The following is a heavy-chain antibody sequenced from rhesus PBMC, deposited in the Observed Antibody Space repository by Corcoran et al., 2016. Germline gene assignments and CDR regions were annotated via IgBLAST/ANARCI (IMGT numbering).Heavy chain of an antibody. CDR1: GYTFTSYY. D-gene: IGHD4-29*01. CDR2: SNPSNGDT. V-gene: IGHV1S9*01. CDR3: TSYGSTSFDY. J-gene: IGHJ4*01. Sequence: QVQLVQSGAEVKKPGASVTLSCKASGYTFTSYYLTWVRQAPGTVLEWRGRSNPSNGDTGYAQKLQGRVTMTRDTSTSTAYMELSSLRSEDTAVYYCTSYGSTSFDYWGQGVLVTVSS.